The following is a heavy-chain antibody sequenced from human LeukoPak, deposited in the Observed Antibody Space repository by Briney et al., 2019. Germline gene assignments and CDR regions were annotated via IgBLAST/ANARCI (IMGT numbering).Heavy chain of an antibody. J-gene: IGHJ4*02. D-gene: IGHD3-10*01. CDR3: ARDFRYSFDQ. CDR2: INGDGSST. V-gene: IGHV3-74*01. CDR1: GFSFSTYW. Sequence: PGGSLRLSCAASGFSFSTYWMSWVRQAPGKGLVWVSRINGDGSSTNYADSVKGRFTISRDNAKNTLYLQMNSLRAEDTAVYYCARDFRYSFDQWGQGTQVTVSS.